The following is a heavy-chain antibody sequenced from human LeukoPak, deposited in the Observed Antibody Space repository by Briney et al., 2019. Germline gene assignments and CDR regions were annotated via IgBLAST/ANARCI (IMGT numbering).Heavy chain of an antibody. CDR3: AKDSSSGGHYFDY. CDR2: ISWNSGSI. D-gene: IGHD6-6*01. V-gene: IGHV3-9*01. Sequence: GRSLRLSCAASGFTFDDYAMHWVRQAPGKGLEWVSGISWNSGSIAYADSVRGRFTTSRDNVKNSLFLELNSLRPEDTALYYCAKDSSSGGHYFDYWGQGTLLTVSS. CDR1: GFTFDDYA. J-gene: IGHJ4*02.